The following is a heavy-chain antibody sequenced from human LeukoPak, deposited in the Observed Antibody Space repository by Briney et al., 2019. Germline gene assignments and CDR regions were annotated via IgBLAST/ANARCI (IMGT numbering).Heavy chain of an antibody. D-gene: IGHD2-2*02. CDR3: AKSQPAAISWFDP. J-gene: IGHJ5*02. Sequence: GGSLRLSCAASGFTFSSYAMSWVRQAPGKGLEWVSAISGSGGRTYYADSVKGRFTISRDNSNTVYLQMNSLRVEDTAVYYCAKSQPAAISWFDPWGQGTLVTVSS. CDR2: ISGSGGRT. CDR1: GFTFSSYA. V-gene: IGHV3-23*01.